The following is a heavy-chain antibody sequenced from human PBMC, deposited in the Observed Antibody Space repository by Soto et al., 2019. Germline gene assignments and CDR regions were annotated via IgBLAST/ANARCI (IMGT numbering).Heavy chain of an antibody. CDR3: AHSPRPPPYTTSAYDY. Sequence: QITLKESGPTLVEPTQTLTLTCTFSGFSLNTHAVGVGWIRKPPGEALEWLALIYGNNDKRYSPYLRSRLTIPKDTSKNPVVLTMTNMDPVDTATYYCAHSPRPPPYTTSAYDYWGQGTLVTVSA. CDR2: IYGNNDK. CDR1: GFSLNTHAVG. V-gene: IGHV2-5*01. J-gene: IGHJ4*02. D-gene: IGHD2-2*02.